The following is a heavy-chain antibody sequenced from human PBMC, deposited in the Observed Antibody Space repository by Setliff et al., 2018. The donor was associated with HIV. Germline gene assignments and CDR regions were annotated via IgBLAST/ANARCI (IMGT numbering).Heavy chain of an antibody. Sequence: ASVKVSCKASGYTFTSKHINWVRQATGQGLEWLGWMDPSSAATGYAQKFQGRVTLTRDTSINTAYMELSSLTSDDTAVYYCARRVGAAGDYWGQGTQVTVSS. CDR3: ARRVGAAGDY. V-gene: IGHV1-8*01. CDR2: MDPSSAAT. CDR1: GYTFTSKH. J-gene: IGHJ4*02. D-gene: IGHD1-26*01.